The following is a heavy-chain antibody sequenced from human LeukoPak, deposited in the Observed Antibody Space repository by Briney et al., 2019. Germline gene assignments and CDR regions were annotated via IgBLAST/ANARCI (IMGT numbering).Heavy chain of an antibody. CDR2: ISSSGSTI. CDR1: GFTFSSYE. J-gene: IGHJ4*02. CDR3: AKDGAWLRFDD. V-gene: IGHV3-48*03. Sequence: GGSLRLSCAASGFTFSSYEMNWVRQAPGKGLEWVSYISSSGSTIYYADSVKGRFTISRDDSKSTLYLQMNNLRAEDTAVYYCAKDGAWLRFDDWGQGILVTVSS. D-gene: IGHD5-12*01.